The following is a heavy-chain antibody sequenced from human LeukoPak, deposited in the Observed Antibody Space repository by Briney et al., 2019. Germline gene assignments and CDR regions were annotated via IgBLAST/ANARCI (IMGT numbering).Heavy chain of an antibody. CDR3: ARSLLSAGSGSYGFEP. Sequence: PSQTLSLTCSVSGGSISSGDYYWSWIRQPPGKGLEWIGHIYYSGSTHHNPSLKSRVTISVDTSKNQFSLKLSSVTATDTAVYYCARSLLSAGSGSYGFEPWGQGTLVTVSS. J-gene: IGHJ5*02. D-gene: IGHD3-10*01. V-gene: IGHV4-30-4*01. CDR2: IYYSGST. CDR1: GGSISSGDYY.